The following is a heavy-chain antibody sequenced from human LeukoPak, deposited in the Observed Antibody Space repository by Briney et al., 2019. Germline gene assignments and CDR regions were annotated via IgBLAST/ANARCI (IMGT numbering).Heavy chain of an antibody. V-gene: IGHV1-18*01. J-gene: IGHJ6*03. CDR1: GYTFTNYG. Sequence: ASVKVSCKASGYTFTNYGITWVRQAPGQGLEWMGWISGYNGNTNYAQKLQGRVTMTTDTSTSTAYMELSSLRSEDTAVYYCARTRFPYYRLSGTDYYPMDVWGKGTTVTVSS. CDR3: ARTRFPYYRLSGTDYYPMDV. CDR2: ISGYNGNT. D-gene: IGHD3-10*01.